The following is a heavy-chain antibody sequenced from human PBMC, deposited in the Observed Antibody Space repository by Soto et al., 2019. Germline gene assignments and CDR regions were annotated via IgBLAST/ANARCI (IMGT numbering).Heavy chain of an antibody. CDR3: AREGDRVDTALGPPFDY. V-gene: IGHV3-30*04. CDR2: ISYDGRIT. D-gene: IGHD3-16*01. CDR1: GFTFSDYA. J-gene: IGHJ4*02. Sequence: QVQLVESGGGVVQPGRSLRLSCAASGFTFSDYAMHWVRQAPGKGLEWVTVISYDGRITYYADSVKGRFTISRDNSKNTLYLQMNSLRAEDTAVYYCAREGDRVDTALGPPFDYWGQGALVTVSS.